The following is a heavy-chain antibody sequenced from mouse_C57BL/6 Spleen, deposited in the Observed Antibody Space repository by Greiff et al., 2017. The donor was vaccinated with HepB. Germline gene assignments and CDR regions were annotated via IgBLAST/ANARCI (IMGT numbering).Heavy chain of an antibody. CDR1: GYTFTSYW. CDR3: ARGDSLYYYAMDY. D-gene: IGHD6-2*01. V-gene: IGHV1-64*01. Sequence: QVQLQHPGAELVKPGASVKLSCKASGYTFTSYWMHWVKQRPGQGLEWIGMIHPNSGSTNYNEKFKSKATLTVDKSSSTAYMQLSSLTSEDSAVYYCARGDSLYYYAMDYWGQGTSVTVSS. CDR2: IHPNSGST. J-gene: IGHJ4*01.